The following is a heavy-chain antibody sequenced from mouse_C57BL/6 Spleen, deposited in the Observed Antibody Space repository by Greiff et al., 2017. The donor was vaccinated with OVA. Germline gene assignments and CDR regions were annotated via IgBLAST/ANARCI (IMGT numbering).Heavy chain of an antibody. J-gene: IGHJ4*01. CDR3: ARSWLLRMYY. CDR2: IYPGSGTT. V-gene: IGHV1-66*01. D-gene: IGHD2-3*01. Sequence: VQVVESGPELVKPGASVKISCKASGYSFTSYYIHWVKQRPGQGLEWIGWIYPGSGTTKYNEKFKGQATLTADTSASTAYMQLSSLTSEDSAVYYCARSWLLRMYYWGQGTSVTVSS. CDR1: GYSFTSYY.